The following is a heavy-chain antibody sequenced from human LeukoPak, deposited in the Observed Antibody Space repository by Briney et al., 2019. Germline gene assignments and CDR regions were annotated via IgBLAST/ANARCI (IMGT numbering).Heavy chain of an antibody. D-gene: IGHD4-17*01. CDR1: GFTFSSYS. CDR3: ARGNRDYGDFGGMDV. V-gene: IGHV3-48*04. Sequence: PGGSLRLSCAASGFTFSSYSMNWVRQAPGKGLEWVSYISSRSSTKYYADSVKGRFTISRDNAKNSLYMQMNSLRAEDTAVYYRARGNRDYGDFGGMDVWGQGTTVTVSS. J-gene: IGHJ6*02. CDR2: ISSRSSTK.